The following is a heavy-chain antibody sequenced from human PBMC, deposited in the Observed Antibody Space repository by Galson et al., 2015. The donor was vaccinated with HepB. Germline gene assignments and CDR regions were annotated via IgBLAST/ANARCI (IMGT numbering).Heavy chain of an antibody. V-gene: IGHV3-66*01. CDR1: GFTVSSNY. D-gene: IGHD3-22*01. CDR3: ARVGARDYYDSSGYPFEY. CDR2: IYSGGST. J-gene: IGHJ4*02. Sequence: SLRLSCAASGFTVSSNYMSWVRQAPGKGLEWVSVIYSGGSTYYADSVKGRFTISRDNSKNALYLQMNSLRAEDTAVYYCARVGARDYYDSSGYPFEYWGQGTLVTVSS.